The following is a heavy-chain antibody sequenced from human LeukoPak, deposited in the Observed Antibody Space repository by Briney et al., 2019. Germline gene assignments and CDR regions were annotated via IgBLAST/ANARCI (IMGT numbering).Heavy chain of an antibody. Sequence: ASVKVSCKASGYTFPSYGISWVRQAPGQGLEWMGWISAYDGSTNYAQKLQGRVTMTTDTSTSTAYMELRSLRSDDTAVYYCARDTNYDFLSGADFDYWGQGTLVTVPS. CDR3: ARDTNYDFLSGADFDY. CDR1: GYTFPSYG. V-gene: IGHV1-18*01. J-gene: IGHJ4*02. D-gene: IGHD3-3*01. CDR2: ISAYDGST.